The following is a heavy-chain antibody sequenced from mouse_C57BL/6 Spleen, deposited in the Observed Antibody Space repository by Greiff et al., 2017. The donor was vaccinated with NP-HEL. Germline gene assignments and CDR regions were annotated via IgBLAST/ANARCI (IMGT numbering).Heavy chain of an antibody. CDR2: IYPGDGDT. CDR1: GYAFSSSW. V-gene: IGHV1-82*01. D-gene: IGHD1-1*01. J-gene: IGHJ4*01. CDR3: AREYYGSSDYAMDY. Sequence: QVQLQQSGPELVKPGASVKISCKASGYAFSSSWMNWVKQRPGKGLEWIGRIYPGDGDTNYNGKFKGKATLTADKSSSTAYMQLSSLTSEDSAVYFCAREYYGSSDYAMDYWGQGTSVTVSS.